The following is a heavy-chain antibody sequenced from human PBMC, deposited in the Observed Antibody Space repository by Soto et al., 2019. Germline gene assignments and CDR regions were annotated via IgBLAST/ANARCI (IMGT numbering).Heavy chain of an antibody. J-gene: IGHJ4*02. V-gene: IGHV4-34*01. CDR2: INHSGST. Sequence: WETLSLTCAVYGGSFSGYYWSWIRQPPGKGLEWIGEINHSGSTNYNPSLKSRVTISVDTSKNQFSLKLSSVTAADTAVYYCARVGYTYYYDSSGPKRYYFDYWGQGTLVTVSS. CDR1: GGSFSGYY. CDR3: ARVGYTYYYDSSGPKRYYFDY. D-gene: IGHD3-22*01.